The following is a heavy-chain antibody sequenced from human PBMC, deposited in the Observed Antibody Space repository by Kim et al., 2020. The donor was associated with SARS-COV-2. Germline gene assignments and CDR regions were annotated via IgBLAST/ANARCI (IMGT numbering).Heavy chain of an antibody. CDR3: AREVGYCSGGSCYWSYGYYYYYGMDV. J-gene: IGHJ6*02. CDR1: GGSISSGSYY. V-gene: IGHV4-61*02. D-gene: IGHD2-15*01. Sequence: SETLSLTCTVSGGSISSGSYYWSWIRQPAGKGLEWIGRIYTSGSTNYNPSLKSRVTISVDTSKNQFSLKLSSVTAADTAVYYCAREVGYCSGGSCYWSYGYYYYYGMDVWGQGTTVTVSS. CDR2: IYTSGST.